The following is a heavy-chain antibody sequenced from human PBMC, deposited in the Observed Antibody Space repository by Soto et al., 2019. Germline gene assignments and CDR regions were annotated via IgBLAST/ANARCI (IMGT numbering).Heavy chain of an antibody. Sequence: GGSLRLSCAASGFTFSSYAMSRVRQAPGKGLEWVSAISGSGGSTYYADSVKGRFTISRDNSKNTLYLQMNSLRAEDTAVYYCAKVITMIVVVTPDAFDIWGQGTMVTVSS. D-gene: IGHD3-22*01. J-gene: IGHJ3*02. CDR1: GFTFSSYA. CDR3: AKVITMIVVVTPDAFDI. V-gene: IGHV3-23*01. CDR2: ISGSGGST.